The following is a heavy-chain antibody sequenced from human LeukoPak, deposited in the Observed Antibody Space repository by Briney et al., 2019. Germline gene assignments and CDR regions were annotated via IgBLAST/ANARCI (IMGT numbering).Heavy chain of an antibody. V-gene: IGHV1-2*02. CDR1: GYTFTGYY. Sequence: GASVKVSCKASGYTFTGYYMHWVRQAPGQGLEWMGWINPNSGGTNYAQKFQGRVTMTRDTSISTAYMELSRLRSDDTAVYYCARVRIAAAQSNDYWGQGTLVTVSS. J-gene: IGHJ4*02. D-gene: IGHD6-13*01. CDR2: INPNSGGT. CDR3: ARVRIAAAQSNDY.